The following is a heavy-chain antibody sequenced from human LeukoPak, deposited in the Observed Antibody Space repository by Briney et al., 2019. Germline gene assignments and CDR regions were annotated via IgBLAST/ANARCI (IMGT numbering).Heavy chain of an antibody. J-gene: IGHJ6*03. Sequence: GASVKVSCKASGGTFSSYAISWVRQAPGQGLEWMGGSIPIFGTANYAQKFQGRVTITTDESTSTAYMELSSLRSEDTAVYYCARSSDDAYHYYMDVWGKGTTVTVSS. CDR1: GGTFSSYA. D-gene: IGHD2-2*01. CDR3: ARSSDDAYHYYMDV. CDR2: SIPIFGTA. V-gene: IGHV1-69*05.